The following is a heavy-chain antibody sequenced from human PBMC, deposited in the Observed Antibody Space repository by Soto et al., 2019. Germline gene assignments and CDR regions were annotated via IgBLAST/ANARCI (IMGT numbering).Heavy chain of an antibody. CDR2: IGSRTSDI. J-gene: IGHJ3*02. Sequence: PGGSLILSCASSGLPLRRHTMNWVRQAQGKGLEWVSFIGSRTSDIYYADSVKGRFTISRDNAKNSLYLDLTRLRAEDTAVYFCVRDYYDTSGYPNTFDMWGQGTMVTVS. D-gene: IGHD3-22*01. V-gene: IGHV3-21*01. CDR1: GLPLRRHT. CDR3: VRDYYDTSGYPNTFDM.